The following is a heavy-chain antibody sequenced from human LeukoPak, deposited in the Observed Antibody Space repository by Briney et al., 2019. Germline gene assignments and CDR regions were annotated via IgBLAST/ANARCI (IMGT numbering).Heavy chain of an antibody. CDR3: AKDPNDYSNSDAFDI. CDR2: IRYDGSNK. CDR1: GFTFSSYG. J-gene: IGHJ3*02. D-gene: IGHD4-11*01. V-gene: IGHV3-30*02. Sequence: GGSLRLSCAASGFTFSSYGMHWVRQAPGKGLEWVAFIRYDGSNKYYADSVKGRFTISRDNSKNTLYLQMNSLRAEDTAVYYCAKDPNDYSNSDAFDIWGQGTMVTVS.